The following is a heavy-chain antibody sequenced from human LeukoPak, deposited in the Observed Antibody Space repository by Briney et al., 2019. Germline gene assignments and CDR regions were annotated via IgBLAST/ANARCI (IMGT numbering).Heavy chain of an antibody. CDR2: INTNTGNP. D-gene: IGHD5-12*01. J-gene: IGHJ3*02. CDR3: ARARRPSGYDTEDAFDI. CDR1: GYTFTSYA. Sequence: ASVKVSCKASGYTFTSYAMNWVRQAPGQGLGWMGWINTNTGNPTYAQGFTGRFVFSLDTSVSTAYLQISSLKAEDTAVYYCARARRPSGYDTEDAFDIWGQGTMVTVSS. V-gene: IGHV7-4-1*02.